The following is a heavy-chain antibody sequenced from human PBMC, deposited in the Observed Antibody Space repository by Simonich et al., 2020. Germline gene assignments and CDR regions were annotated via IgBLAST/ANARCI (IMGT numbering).Heavy chain of an antibody. D-gene: IGHD1-26*01. CDR3: ARTHSGSYYYYYYMDV. Sequence: EVQLVESGGGLVKPGGSLRLSCAASGFTFDDYGMSWVRQAPGKGLEWVANIKQEGSEKYYVDSVKGRFTISRDNAKNSLYLQMNSLRAEDTAVYYCARTHSGSYYYYYYMDVWGKGTTVTVSS. J-gene: IGHJ6*03. CDR1: GFTFDDYG. V-gene: IGHV3-7*01. CDR2: IKQEGSEK.